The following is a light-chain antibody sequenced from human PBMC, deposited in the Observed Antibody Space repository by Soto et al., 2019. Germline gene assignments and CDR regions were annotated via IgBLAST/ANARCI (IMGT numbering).Light chain of an antibody. CDR3: QQTFSTPWT. V-gene: IGKV1-39*01. J-gene: IGKJ1*01. Sequence: DTQMTQAPSSLSASVGARVPITCRASQTISTYLNWYQHKPGKAPKLLIYSASSLHSGVPSRFSGSGSGTHFTLIISSLQPEDSATYYCQQTFSTPWTFGQGTKVDIK. CDR1: QTISTY. CDR2: SAS.